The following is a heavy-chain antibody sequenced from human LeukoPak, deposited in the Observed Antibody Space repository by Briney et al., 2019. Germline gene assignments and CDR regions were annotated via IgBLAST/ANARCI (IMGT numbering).Heavy chain of an antibody. CDR2: IKQDGSEK. D-gene: IGHD3-22*01. CDR1: GFTFGSYW. J-gene: IGHJ4*02. Sequence: GGSLRLSCAASGFTFGSYWMSWVRQARGKRLEWVANIKQDGSEKYYADTVKGRFTISRDNAKNSVYLQMNSLRAEDTAVYYCASGYYYDSSGPPDYFDYWGQGTLVTVSS. V-gene: IGHV3-7*01. CDR3: ASGYYYDSSGPPDYFDY.